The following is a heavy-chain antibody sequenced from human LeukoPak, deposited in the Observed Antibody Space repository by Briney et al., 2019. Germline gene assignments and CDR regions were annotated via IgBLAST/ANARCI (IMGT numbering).Heavy chain of an antibody. CDR3: ARVALGYCSSTSCSDWYFDL. V-gene: IGHV4-59*01. CDR1: GGSISSYY. D-gene: IGHD2-2*01. Sequence: SETLSLTCTVSGGSISSYYWSWIRQAPGKGLEWIGYIYYSGSTNYNPSLKSRVTISVDTSKNQFSLKLSSVTAADTAVYYCARVALGYCSSTSCSDWYFDLWGRGTLVTVSS. CDR2: IYYSGST. J-gene: IGHJ2*01.